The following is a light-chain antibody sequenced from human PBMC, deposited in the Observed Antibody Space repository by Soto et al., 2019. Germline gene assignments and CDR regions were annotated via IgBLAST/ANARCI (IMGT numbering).Light chain of an antibody. CDR1: SSDVGGYDY. CDR2: DVS. V-gene: IGLV2-14*01. J-gene: IGLJ2*01. CDR3: SSYTGSNTLV. Sequence: QSALTQPASVSGSPGQSITISCTGTSSDVGGYDYVSWYQQHPGKAPKLMIYDVSNRPSGVSNRFSGSKSGNTASLTISGLRAEDEADYYCSSYTGSNTLVFGGGTKVTVL.